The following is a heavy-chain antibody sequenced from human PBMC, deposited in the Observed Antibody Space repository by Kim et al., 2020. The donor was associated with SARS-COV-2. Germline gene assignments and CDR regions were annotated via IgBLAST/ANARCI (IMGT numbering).Heavy chain of an antibody. D-gene: IGHD2-2*03. CDR3: ARGGYRSSLFDY. V-gene: IGHV3-30*01. J-gene: IGHJ4*02. Sequence: NPTSVKARFTSTRENSKTTLYLQRDSLRAEDTAVYYCARGGYRSSLFDYWGQGTLVTVSS.